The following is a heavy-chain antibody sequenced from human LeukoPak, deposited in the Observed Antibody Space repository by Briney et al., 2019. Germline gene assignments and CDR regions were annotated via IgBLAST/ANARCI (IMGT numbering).Heavy chain of an antibody. Sequence: GASVKVSCKASGYTFTSYGISWVREATGQGLEWMGWMNPNSGNTGYAQKFQGRVTITRNTSISTAYMELSSLRSEDTAVYYCARASSSWIYAFDIWGQGTMVTVSS. CDR2: MNPNSGNT. CDR1: GYTFTSYG. V-gene: IGHV1-8*01. D-gene: IGHD6-13*01. CDR3: ARASSSWIYAFDI. J-gene: IGHJ3*02.